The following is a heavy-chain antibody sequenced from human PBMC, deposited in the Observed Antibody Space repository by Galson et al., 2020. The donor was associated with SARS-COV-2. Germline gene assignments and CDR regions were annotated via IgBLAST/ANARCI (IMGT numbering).Heavy chain of an antibody. Sequence: GGSLRLSCAASGFTFSDYYMSWIRQAPGKGLEWVSYISSSGSTIYYADSVKGRFTISRDNAKNSVYLQMNSLRAEDTAVYYCARVAPSILYSYGWYYFDYWGQGTLVTVSS. CDR3: ARVAPSILYSYGWYYFDY. J-gene: IGHJ4*02. V-gene: IGHV3-11*04. D-gene: IGHD5-18*01. CDR2: ISSSGSTI. CDR1: GFTFSDYY.